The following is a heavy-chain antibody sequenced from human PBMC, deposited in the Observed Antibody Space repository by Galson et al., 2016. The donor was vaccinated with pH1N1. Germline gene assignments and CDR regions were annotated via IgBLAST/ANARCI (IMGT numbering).Heavy chain of an antibody. J-gene: IGHJ5*02. D-gene: IGHD3-10*01. Sequence: ETLSLTCTVSGGSISSHYLTWIRQPPGKGLEWMGYIYYSGSTNYNPSLKSRVTISVDTSKNQFSLQLRSVPAADTAVYFCARVLWFGELGGWFDPWGQGTLVTVSS. CDR1: GGSISSHY. CDR2: IYYSGST. CDR3: ARVLWFGELGGWFDP. V-gene: IGHV4-59*11.